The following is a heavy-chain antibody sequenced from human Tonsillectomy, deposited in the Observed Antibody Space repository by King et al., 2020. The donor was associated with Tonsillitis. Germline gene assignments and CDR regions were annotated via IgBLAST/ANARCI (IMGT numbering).Heavy chain of an antibody. CDR2: INSDGSST. D-gene: IGHD3-9*01. J-gene: IGHJ4*02. CDR1: GFTFSSYW. Sequence: VQLVESGGGLVQPGGSLRLSCAASGFTFSSYWMHWVRQAPGKGLVWVSRINSDGSSTSYADSVKGRFTISRDNAKNTLYLQMNSLRAEDTAVYYCARVGVSRDYDIWTGWETQAGDYWGQGTLVTVSS. CDR3: ARVGVSRDYDIWTGWETQAGDY. V-gene: IGHV3-74*01.